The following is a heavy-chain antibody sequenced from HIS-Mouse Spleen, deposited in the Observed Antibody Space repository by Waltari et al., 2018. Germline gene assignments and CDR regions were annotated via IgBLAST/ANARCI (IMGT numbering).Heavy chain of an antibody. CDR2: MNPNKSNT. CDR3: ARGDLGSSSYYFDY. Sequence: QVQLVQSGAEVKKPGASVKVSCKASGYTFTSYDINWVRQATGQGLDGMGWMNPNKSNTGYAQKFQGRVTMTRNTSISTAYMELSSLRSEDTAVYYCARGDLGSSSYYFDYWGQGTLVTVSS. D-gene: IGHD6-6*01. V-gene: IGHV1-8*01. J-gene: IGHJ4*02. CDR1: GYTFTSYD.